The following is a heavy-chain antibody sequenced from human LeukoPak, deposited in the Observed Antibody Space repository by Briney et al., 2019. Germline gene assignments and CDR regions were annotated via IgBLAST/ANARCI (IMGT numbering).Heavy chain of an antibody. CDR3: ARDRGIAEADSFDP. CDR1: GYTYTTDG. CDR2: IDTYSGKT. Sequence: ASVMFSCKASGYTYTTDGISWVRQAPGQGLEWMGWIDTYSGKTNYAQKFQGRVTMTSDTSTSTAYMELRSLRSDDTAVYYCARDRGIAEADSFDPWGQGTLVTVSS. D-gene: IGHD6-13*01. V-gene: IGHV1-18*01. J-gene: IGHJ5*02.